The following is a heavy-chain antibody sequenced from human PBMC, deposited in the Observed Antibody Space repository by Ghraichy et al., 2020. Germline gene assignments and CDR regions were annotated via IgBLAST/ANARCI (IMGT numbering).Heavy chain of an antibody. D-gene: IGHD4-17*01. CDR2: ISGSGDST. V-gene: IGHV3-23*01. J-gene: IGHJ6*02. CDR1: GFSFSYYA. Sequence: GGSLRLSCAASGFSFSYYALSWVRQAPGKGLEWVSAISGSGDSTNYADSVKGRFTISRDNSKNTLYLQMNSLRAEDTAVYYCAKDMVYGDYPDFYVLDVWGQGTTVAVSS. CDR3: AKDMVYGDYPDFYVLDV.